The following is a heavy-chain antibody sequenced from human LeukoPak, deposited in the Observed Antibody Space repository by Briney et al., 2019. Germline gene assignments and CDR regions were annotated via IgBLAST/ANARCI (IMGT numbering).Heavy chain of an antibody. Sequence: SETLSLTCTVSGVSISSSNAYWGWIRQPPGKGMEWIGSIYYSGNTYYNASLKSQVSISIDTSKNQFSLRLTSVTAADTAVYYCARQTGSGMFILPGGQGTLVTVSS. CDR1: GVSISSSNAY. J-gene: IGHJ4*02. CDR3: ARQTGSGMFILP. CDR2: IYYSGNT. V-gene: IGHV4-39*01. D-gene: IGHD3-3*01.